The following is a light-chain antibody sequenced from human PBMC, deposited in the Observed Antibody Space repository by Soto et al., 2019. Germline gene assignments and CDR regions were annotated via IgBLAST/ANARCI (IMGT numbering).Light chain of an antibody. CDR1: SSDVGGYNY. V-gene: IGLV2-11*01. J-gene: IGLJ3*02. Sequence: QSALTQPRSVSGSPGQSVTISCTGTSSDVGGYNYVSWYQQHPGKAPKLVIYDVSKRPSGVPDRVSGSKSGNAASLTISVXXAEDEAXXYCCSYSGNSLWVFGGGTKLTVL. CDR2: DVS. CDR3: CSYSGNSLWV.